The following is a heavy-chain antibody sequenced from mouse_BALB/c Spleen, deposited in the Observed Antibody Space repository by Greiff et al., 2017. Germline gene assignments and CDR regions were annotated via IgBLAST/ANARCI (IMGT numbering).Heavy chain of an antibody. CDR3: ARSHYYGYFDY. CDR2: ISSGSSTI. V-gene: IGHV5-17*02. Sequence: EVQVVESGGGLVQPGGSRKLSCAASGFTFSSFGMHWVRQAPEKGLEWVAYISSGSSTIYYADTVKGRFTISRDNPKNTLFLQMTSLRSEDTAMYYCARSHYYGYFDYWGQGTTLTVSS. J-gene: IGHJ2*01. D-gene: IGHD1-2*01. CDR1: GFTFSSFG.